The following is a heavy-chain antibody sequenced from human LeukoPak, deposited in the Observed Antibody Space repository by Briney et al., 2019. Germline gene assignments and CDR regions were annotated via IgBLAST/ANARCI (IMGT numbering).Heavy chain of an antibody. J-gene: IGHJ4*02. Sequence: PGGSLRLSCAASGFTFDDYGMSWVRQAPGKGLEWVSGINWNGGSTGYADSVKGRSTISRDNAKNSLYLQMNSLRVEDTALYYCARRGYYSSGDLDYWGQGTLVTVSS. V-gene: IGHV3-20*04. CDR3: ARRGYYSSGDLDY. D-gene: IGHD3-10*01. CDR1: GFTFDDYG. CDR2: INWNGGST.